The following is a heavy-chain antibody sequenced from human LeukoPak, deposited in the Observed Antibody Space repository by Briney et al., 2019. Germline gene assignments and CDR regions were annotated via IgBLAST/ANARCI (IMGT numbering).Heavy chain of an antibody. CDR1: GFTFSSYG. CDR3: AKDSYGDSRGVGWFDP. D-gene: IGHD4-17*01. CDR2: ISYDGSNK. Sequence: PGGSLRLSCAASGFTFSSYGMHWVRQAPGKGLEWVAVISYDGSNKYYADSVKGRFTISRDNSKNTLYLQMNSLRAEDTAVYYCAKDSYGDSRGVGWFDPWGQGTLVTVSS. V-gene: IGHV3-30*18. J-gene: IGHJ5*02.